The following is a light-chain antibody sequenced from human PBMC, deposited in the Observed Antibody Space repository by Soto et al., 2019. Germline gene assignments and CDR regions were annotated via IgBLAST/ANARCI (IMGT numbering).Light chain of an antibody. CDR2: AAS. J-gene: IGKJ2*01. CDR3: QQSYSSPYT. Sequence: DLQMTQSPSSLSASVGDRVTITCRASQSISRYLNWYQQKLGKAPKLLIFAASSLQSGVSSRFSGSGSGTDFTLTINNLQPEDFATYYCQQSYSSPYTFGQGTKLEI. V-gene: IGKV1-39*01. CDR1: QSISRY.